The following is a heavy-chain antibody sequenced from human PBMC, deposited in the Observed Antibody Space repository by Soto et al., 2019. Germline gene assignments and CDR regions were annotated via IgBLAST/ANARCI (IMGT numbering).Heavy chain of an antibody. J-gene: IGHJ5*02. Sequence: SSETLALTCTVSGGSISSYYWSWIRQPPGKGLEWIGYIYYSGSTNYNPSLKSRVTISVDTSKNQFSLKLSSVTAADTAVYYCARVSSSWRSRWFDPWGHGTLVTVSP. CDR3: ARVSSSWRSRWFDP. CDR2: IYYSGST. CDR1: GGSISSYY. D-gene: IGHD6-13*01. V-gene: IGHV4-59*01.